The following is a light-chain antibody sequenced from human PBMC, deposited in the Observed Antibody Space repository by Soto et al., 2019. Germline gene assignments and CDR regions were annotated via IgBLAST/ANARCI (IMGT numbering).Light chain of an antibody. J-gene: IGKJ1*01. CDR1: QSVSSNF. CDR2: DAS. V-gene: IGKV3-20*01. CDR3: QFYGDPPKT. Sequence: EIVLTQSPGTLSLSPGERGTLSCRASQSVSSNFLAWYQQKPGQAPRLLIFDASTRATGTPDRFTGRGSGTDFTLTISRLEPEDFAVYYCQFYGDPPKTFGQGTKVDIK.